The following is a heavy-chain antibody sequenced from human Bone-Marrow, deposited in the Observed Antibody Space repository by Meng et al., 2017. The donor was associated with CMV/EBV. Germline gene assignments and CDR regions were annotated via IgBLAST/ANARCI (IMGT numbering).Heavy chain of an antibody. V-gene: IGHV4-31*03. CDR1: GGSISSGDYY. Sequence: LRLSCTVSGGSISSGDYYWSWIRQPPGKGLEWIGYIYYSGSTYYNPSLKSRVTISVDTSKNQFSLKLSSVTAADTAVYYCARDVVPAAREAFDIWGQGTMVTVSS. CDR2: IYYSGST. J-gene: IGHJ3*02. D-gene: IGHD2-2*01. CDR3: ARDVVPAAREAFDI.